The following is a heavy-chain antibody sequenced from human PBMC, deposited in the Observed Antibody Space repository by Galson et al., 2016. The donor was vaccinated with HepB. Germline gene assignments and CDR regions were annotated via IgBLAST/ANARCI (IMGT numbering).Heavy chain of an antibody. CDR2: ISSTSHST. CDR3: AKGWSGPDS. V-gene: IGHV3-23*01. J-gene: IGHJ4*02. Sequence: SLRLSCAASGFTFSTSAMSWVRQAPGQGLEWVSAISSTSHSTYYADSVKGRFTISRDNAKNTLFLQMDSLEIDDTAVYYCAKGWSGPDSWGQGTLVTVSS. CDR1: GFTFSTSA. D-gene: IGHD3-3*01.